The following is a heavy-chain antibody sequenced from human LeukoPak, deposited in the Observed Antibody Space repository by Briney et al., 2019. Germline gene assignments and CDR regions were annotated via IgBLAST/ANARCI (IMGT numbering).Heavy chain of an antibody. V-gene: IGHV6-1*01. CDR1: GDSVSSNSAA. CDR2: TFYRSRWYN. CDR3: ARIAVAAIPV. J-gene: IGHJ4*02. Sequence: SQTLSLTCAISGDSVSSNSAAWSWIRQSPSRGLEWLGRTFYRSRWYNDYAGSVKGRIAFNADTSKNQFSLQLSSVTPEDTAVYYCARIAVAAIPVWGQGTLVTVSS. D-gene: IGHD6-13*01.